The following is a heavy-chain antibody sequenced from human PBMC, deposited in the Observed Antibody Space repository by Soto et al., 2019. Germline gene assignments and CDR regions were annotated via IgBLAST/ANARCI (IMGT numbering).Heavy chain of an antibody. CDR2: IYHSGST. V-gene: IGHV4-30-2*01. CDR1: GGSISSGGYS. CDR3: ARVTYCSGGSCYVSTPYKPPDNWFDP. D-gene: IGHD2-15*01. Sequence: SETLSLTCAVSGGSISSGGYSWSWIRQPPGKGLEWIGYIYHSGSTYYNPSLKSRVTISVDRSKNQFSLKLSSVTAADTAVYYCARVTYCSGGSCYVSTPYKPPDNWFDPWGQGTLVTVSS. J-gene: IGHJ5*02.